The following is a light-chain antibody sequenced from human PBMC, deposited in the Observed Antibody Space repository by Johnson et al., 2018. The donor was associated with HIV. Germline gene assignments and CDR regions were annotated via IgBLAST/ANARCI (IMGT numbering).Light chain of an antibody. CDR3: GTWDSSLSAV. CDR1: SSNIGNNY. Sequence: QAVLTQPPSVSAAPGQKVAISCSGSSSNIGNNYVSWYQQLPGTAPKLLIYDNNKRPSGLPDRFSASKSGTSATLGITGLQTGDEADYYCGTWDSSLSAVFGTGTKVTVL. J-gene: IGLJ1*01. CDR2: DNN. V-gene: IGLV1-51*01.